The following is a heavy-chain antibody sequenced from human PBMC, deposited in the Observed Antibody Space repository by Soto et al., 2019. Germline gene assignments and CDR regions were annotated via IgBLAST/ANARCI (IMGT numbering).Heavy chain of an antibody. J-gene: IGHJ1*01. CDR2: IIPIFGTA. CDR1: GGTFSSYA. D-gene: IGHD6-19*01. CDR3: ARDQYSSGWYLKIEYFQH. V-gene: IGHV1-69*13. Sequence: ASVKVSCKASGGTFSSYAISWVRQAPGQGLEWMGGIIPIFGTANYAQKFQGRVTITADESTSTAYMELSSLRSEDTAVYYCARDQYSSGWYLKIEYFQHWGQGTLVTVSS.